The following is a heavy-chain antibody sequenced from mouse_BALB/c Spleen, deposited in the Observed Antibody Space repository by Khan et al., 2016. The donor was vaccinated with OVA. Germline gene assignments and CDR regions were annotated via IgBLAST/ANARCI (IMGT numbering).Heavy chain of an antibody. CDR3: ALMITGWFAY. D-gene: IGHD2-4*01. V-gene: IGHV14-3*02. CDR2: IDPANGNT. CDR1: GFNIKDTY. J-gene: IGHJ3*01. Sequence: VRLQQSGAELVKPGASVKLSCTASGFNIKDTYMHWVKQRPEQGLERIGRIDPANGNTKYDPKFQGKATITADTSSNTAYLQLSSLTSEDTAVYYCALMITGWFAYWGQGTLVTVSA.